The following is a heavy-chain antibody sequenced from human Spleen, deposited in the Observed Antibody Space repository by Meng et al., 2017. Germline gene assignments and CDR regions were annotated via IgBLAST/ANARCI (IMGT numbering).Heavy chain of an antibody. Sequence: SETLSLTCTVSGGSISSRSYYWGWIRQPPGKGLEWIGSIYNSGNTYYNPSLKSRVSISVDTSKNQFSLKLSSVTAADTAVYYCAGLFYYFDYWGQGTLVTVSS. CDR2: IYNSGNT. D-gene: IGHD3-9*01. CDR1: GGSISSRSYY. CDR3: AGLFYYFDY. J-gene: IGHJ4*02. V-gene: IGHV4-39*07.